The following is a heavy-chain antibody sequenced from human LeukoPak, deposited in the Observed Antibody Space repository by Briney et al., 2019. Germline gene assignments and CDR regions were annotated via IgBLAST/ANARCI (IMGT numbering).Heavy chain of an antibody. CDR2: IYYSGST. CDR3: ARLKRNFDWFFDY. Sequence: SETLSLTCTVSGGFISSYYWSWIRQPPGRGLEWIGYIYYSGSTNYNPSLKSRVTISVDTSKNQFSLKLSSVTAADTAVYYCARLKRNFDWFFDYWGQGTLVTVSS. J-gene: IGHJ4*02. V-gene: IGHV4-59*08. D-gene: IGHD3-9*01. CDR1: GGFISSYY.